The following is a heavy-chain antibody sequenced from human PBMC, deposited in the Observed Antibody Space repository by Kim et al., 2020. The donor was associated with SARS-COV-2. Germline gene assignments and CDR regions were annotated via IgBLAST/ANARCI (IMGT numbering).Heavy chain of an antibody. Sequence: GGSLRLSCAASGFTFSSYGMHWVRQAPGKGLEWVAVIWYDGSTKYYADSVKGRFTISRDNSKNTLYLQMNSLRAEDTAVYYCARDGYYYDSSGYQFDYWGQGTLVTVSS. D-gene: IGHD3-22*01. CDR2: IWYDGSTK. CDR1: GFTFSSYG. CDR3: ARDGYYYDSSGYQFDY. V-gene: IGHV3-33*01. J-gene: IGHJ4*02.